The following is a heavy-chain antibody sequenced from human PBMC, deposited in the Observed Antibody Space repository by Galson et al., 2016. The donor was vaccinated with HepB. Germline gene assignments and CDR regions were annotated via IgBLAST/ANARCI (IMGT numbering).Heavy chain of an antibody. CDR1: EFSFSDYY. V-gene: IGHV3-11*01. Sequence: SLRLSCAASEFSFSDYYMSWIRQAPGKGLEWISYISTSGSTIFYADSVKGRFTISRDNAKNSLYLQMNSLRAADTAVDYCARTRGRSSSEVFHFDYWGQGTLVTVSS. CDR3: ARTRGRSSSEVFHFDY. D-gene: IGHD6-6*01. J-gene: IGHJ4*02. CDR2: ISTSGSTI.